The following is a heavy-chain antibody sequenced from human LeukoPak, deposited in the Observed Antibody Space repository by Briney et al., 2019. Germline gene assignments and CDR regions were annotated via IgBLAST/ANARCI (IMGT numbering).Heavy chain of an antibody. CDR1: GGTFSSYA. J-gene: IGHJ6*03. V-gene: IGHV1-69*06. D-gene: IGHD3-22*01. Sequence: SVKVSCKASGGTFSSYAISWVRQAPGQGLEWMGGIIPIFGTANYAQKFQGRVTITADKSTSTAYMELSSLRSEDTAVYYCARANYDSSGYYYYYMDVWGKGTTVTISS. CDR3: ARANYDSSGYYYYYMDV. CDR2: IIPIFGTA.